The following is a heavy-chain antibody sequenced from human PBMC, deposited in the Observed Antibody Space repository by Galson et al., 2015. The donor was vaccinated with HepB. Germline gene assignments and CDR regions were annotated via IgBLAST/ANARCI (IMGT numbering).Heavy chain of an antibody. CDR1: GFTFSNAW. CDR3: TTGSGGGSPEAFDY. D-gene: IGHD1-26*01. Sequence: SLRLSCAASGFTFSNAWMSWVRQAPGKGLEWVGRIKSKTDGGTTDYAAPVKGRFSISRDDSKNTLYLQMNSLKTEDTAVYYCTTGSGGGSPEAFDYWGQGTLVTVSS. J-gene: IGHJ4*02. CDR2: IKSKTDGGTT. V-gene: IGHV3-15*01.